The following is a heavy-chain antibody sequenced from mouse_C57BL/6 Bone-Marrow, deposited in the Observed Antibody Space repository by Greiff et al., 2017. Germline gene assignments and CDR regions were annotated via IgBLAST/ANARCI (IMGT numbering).Heavy chain of an antibody. CDR2: IHPNSGST. CDR1: GYTFTSYW. J-gene: IGHJ4*01. D-gene: IGHD2-4*01. CDR3: ARPDYDGAMDY. V-gene: IGHV1-64*01. Sequence: VQLQQPGAELVKPGASVKLSCKASGYTFTSYWMHWVKQRPGQGLEWIGMIHPNSGSTNYNEKFKSKATLTVDKSSSTAYMQRSSLTSEDSAVYYCARPDYDGAMDYWGQGTSVTVSS.